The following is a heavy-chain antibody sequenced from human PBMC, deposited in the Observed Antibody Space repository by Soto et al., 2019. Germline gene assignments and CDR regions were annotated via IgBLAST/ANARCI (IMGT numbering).Heavy chain of an antibody. J-gene: IGHJ4*02. Sequence: GASVKVSCKASGYTFTSYGISWVRQAPGQGLEWMGWISAYNGNTNYAQKLQGRVTMTTDTSTSTAYMELRSLRSDDTAVYYCARRPPHSGYSSFAFDYWGQGTLVSVSS. V-gene: IGHV1-18*01. D-gene: IGHD6-19*01. CDR3: ARRPPHSGYSSFAFDY. CDR2: ISAYNGNT. CDR1: GYTFTSYG.